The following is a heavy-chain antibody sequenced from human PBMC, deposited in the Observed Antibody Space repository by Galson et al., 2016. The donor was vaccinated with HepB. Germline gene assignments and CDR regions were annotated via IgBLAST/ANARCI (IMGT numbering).Heavy chain of an antibody. V-gene: IGHV4-59*08. J-gene: IGHJ6*03. CDR2: ISNSGNT. CDR1: GASVRGYH. Sequence: SETLSLTCTVSGASVRGYHWSWIRQPPGKGLEWLGYISNSGNTYYSPSLKSRVTMSADTSKNHFSLNLSSVTATDTAVYYCARLSYYYFVDVWGRGTAVTVSS. CDR3: ARLSYYYFVDV.